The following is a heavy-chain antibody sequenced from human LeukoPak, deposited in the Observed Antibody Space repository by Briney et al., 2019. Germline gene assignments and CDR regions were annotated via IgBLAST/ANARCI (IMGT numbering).Heavy chain of an antibody. CDR2: ISYDGSNK. CDR1: GFTFSSYA. D-gene: IGHD1-26*01. Sequence: PGGSLRLSCAVSGFTFSSYAMHWVRQAPGKGLEWVAVISYDGSNKYYADSVKGRFTISRDNSKNTLYLQMNSLRAEDTAVYYCAKGGVGAHFDYWGQGTLVTVSS. CDR3: AKGGVGAHFDY. J-gene: IGHJ4*02. V-gene: IGHV3-30-3*01.